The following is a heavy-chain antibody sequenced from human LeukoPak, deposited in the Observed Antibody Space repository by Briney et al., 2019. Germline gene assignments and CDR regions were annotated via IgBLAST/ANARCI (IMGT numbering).Heavy chain of an antibody. J-gene: IGHJ4*02. CDR2: IYYSGST. CDR1: GGSISSSSYY. CDR3: ARDFSQSWYYYDSSGYRLGYYFDY. Sequence: SETPSLTCTVSGGSISSSSYYWGWIRQPPGKGLEWIGSIYYSGSTYYNPSLKSRITISVDTSKNHFSLRLSSVTAADTAVYYCARDFSQSWYYYDSSGYRLGYYFDYWGQGTLVTVSS. V-gene: IGHV4-39*07. D-gene: IGHD3-22*01.